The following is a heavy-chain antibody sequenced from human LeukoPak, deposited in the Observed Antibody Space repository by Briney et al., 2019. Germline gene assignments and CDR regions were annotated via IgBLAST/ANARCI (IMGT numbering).Heavy chain of an antibody. CDR3: ARVGYYYDSSGYYYEPFDY. Sequence: SETLSLTCTVSGGSISSSSYYWGWIRQPPGKGLEWIGSIYYSGSTYYNPSLKSRVTISVDTSKNQFSLKLSSVTAADTAVYYCARVGYYYDSSGYYYEPFDYWGQGTLVTVSS. V-gene: IGHV4-39*07. J-gene: IGHJ4*02. CDR2: IYYSGST. D-gene: IGHD3-22*01. CDR1: GGSISSSSYY.